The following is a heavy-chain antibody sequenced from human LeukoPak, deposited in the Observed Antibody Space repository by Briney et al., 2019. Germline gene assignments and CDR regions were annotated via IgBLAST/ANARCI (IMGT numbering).Heavy chain of an antibody. CDR1: GGSISSGGYY. V-gene: IGHV4-31*03. J-gene: IGHJ4*02. CDR3: ARVVTREASFDY. Sequence: SQTLSLTCTVSGGSISSGGYYWSWIRQHPGEGLKWIGYIYYSGSTSYNPSLKSRVTISVDTSKNQFSLKLSSVTAADTAVYYCARVVTREASFDYWGQGTLVTVSS. CDR2: IYYSGST. D-gene: IGHD2-21*02.